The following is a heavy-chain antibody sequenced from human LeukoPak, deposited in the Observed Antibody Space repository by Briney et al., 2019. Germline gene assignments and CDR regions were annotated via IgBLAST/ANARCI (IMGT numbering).Heavy chain of an antibody. V-gene: IGHV1-2*02. D-gene: IGHD3-10*01. J-gene: IGHJ4*02. CDR3: ASGYSGSGSYLDY. CDR2: INPNSGGT. CDR1: GYTFTGYY. Sequence: ASVKVSCKASGYTFTGYYMHWVRQAPGQGLEWMGWINPNSGGTNYAQKFQGRVTMISDTSVSTAYMELSRLRSDDTAVYYCASGYSGSGSYLDYWGQGTLVTVSS.